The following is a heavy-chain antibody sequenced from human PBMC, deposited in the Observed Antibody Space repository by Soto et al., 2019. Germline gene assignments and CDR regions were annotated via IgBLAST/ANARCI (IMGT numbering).Heavy chain of an antibody. D-gene: IGHD4-17*01. CDR1: GFTFSSYS. V-gene: IGHV3-21*01. J-gene: IGHJ4*02. CDR3: ARVLSTVTTVYDY. CDR2: ISSSSSYI. Sequence: KPGGSLRLSCAASGFTFSSYSMNWVRQAPGKGLEWVSSISSSSSYIYYADSVKGRFTISRDNAKNSLYLQMNSLRAEDTAVYYCARVLSTVTTVYDYWGQGTLVTVSS.